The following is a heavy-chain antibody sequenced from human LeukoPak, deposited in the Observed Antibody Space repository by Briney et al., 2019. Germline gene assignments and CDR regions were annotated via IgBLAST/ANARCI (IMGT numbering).Heavy chain of an antibody. V-gene: IGHV3-20*04. CDR3: ARSFCSSTSCYLPHDAFDI. J-gene: IGHJ3*02. CDR2: INWNDGST. CDR1: VFIFDGHC. D-gene: IGHD2-2*01. Sequence: PGGSLRLSCAACVFIFDGHCMSWVRQAPGKGLEGVSSINWNDGSTGYAASVKYRFTISRDHAKNSLYLQMNSLRAEDTALYYCARSFCSSTSCYLPHDAFDIWGQGTMVTVSS.